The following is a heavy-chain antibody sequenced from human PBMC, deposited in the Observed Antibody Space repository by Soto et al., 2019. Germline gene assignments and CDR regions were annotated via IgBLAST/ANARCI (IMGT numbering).Heavy chain of an antibody. CDR1: GGTFSSYA. D-gene: IGHD2-2*01. CDR2: VIPIFGTA. Sequence: QVQLVQSGAEVKKPGSSVKVSCKASGGTFSSYAISWVRQAPGQGLEWMGGVIPIFGTANYAQKFLGRVTITADESPSTAYMELSSLRSEDTAVYYCAAVPAAMRDYYGMDVWGQGTTVTVSS. J-gene: IGHJ6*02. V-gene: IGHV1-69*12. CDR3: AAVPAAMRDYYGMDV.